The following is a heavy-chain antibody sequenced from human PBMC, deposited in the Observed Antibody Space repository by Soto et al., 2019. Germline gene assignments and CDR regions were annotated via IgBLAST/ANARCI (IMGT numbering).Heavy chain of an antibody. J-gene: IGHJ3*02. CDR1: GGSISSSNW. Sequence: SETLSLTCAVSGGSISSSNWWSWVRQPPGKGLEWIGEIYHSGSTNYNPSLKSRVTISVDTSKNQFSLKLSSVTAADTAVYYCARVRHINAFDIWGRGTMVTVSS. CDR2: IYHSGST. CDR3: ARVRHINAFDI. D-gene: IGHD1-20*01. V-gene: IGHV4-4*02.